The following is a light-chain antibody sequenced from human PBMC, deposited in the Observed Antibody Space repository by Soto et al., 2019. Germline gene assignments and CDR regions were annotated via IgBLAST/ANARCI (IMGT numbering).Light chain of an antibody. J-gene: IGKJ4*01. CDR1: QSIGTN. Sequence: EVVMTQSPATVSVSPGERTSLSCRASQSIGTNLGWYQQKPGQAPRLLISKTSTRATGVPARFSGSGSGTEFTLTISSLQSEEIAVYSCQQYAGWPLTFGGGTKVDIK. V-gene: IGKV3-15*01. CDR2: KTS. CDR3: QQYAGWPLT.